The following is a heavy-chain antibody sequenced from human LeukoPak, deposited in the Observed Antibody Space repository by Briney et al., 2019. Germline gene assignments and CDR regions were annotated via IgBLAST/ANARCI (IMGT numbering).Heavy chain of an antibody. CDR2: INHSGST. CDR1: GGSFSGYY. J-gene: IGHJ6*02. V-gene: IGHV4-34*01. D-gene: IGHD3-3*02. Sequence: SETLSLTCAVYGGSFSGYYWSWIRQPPGKGLEWIGEINHSGSTNYNPSLKSRVTISVDTSKNQFSLKLSSVTAADTAVYYCARGQPHFWSGCYSPYGMDVWGQGTTVTVSS. CDR3: ARGQPHFWSGCYSPYGMDV.